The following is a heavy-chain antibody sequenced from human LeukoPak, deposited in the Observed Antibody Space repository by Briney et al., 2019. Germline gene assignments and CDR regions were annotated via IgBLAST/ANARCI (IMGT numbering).Heavy chain of an antibody. V-gene: IGHV3-21*01. CDR3: ARSMVGEWLFLALDI. Sequence: GGSLRLSCAASGFTFSSYGMHWVRQAPGKGLEWVSSISSSSYIYYADSVKGRLTISRDNAKNSLYLQMNSLRVEDTAVYYCARSMVGEWLFLALDIWGQGTKVTVSS. J-gene: IGHJ3*02. CDR1: GFTFSSYG. CDR2: ISSSSYI. D-gene: IGHD3-3*01.